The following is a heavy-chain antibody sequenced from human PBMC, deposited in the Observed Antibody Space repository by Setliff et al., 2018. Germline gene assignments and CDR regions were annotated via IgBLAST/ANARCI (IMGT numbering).Heavy chain of an antibody. D-gene: IGHD3-22*01. V-gene: IGHV3-48*01. Sequence: TGGSLRLSCAASGFTFSNYKMNWVRQAPGKGLQWVSYISSSSGTIYYADSVKGRFTISRDNAKNVLYLQMNSLRAEDTALYYCARLALNGDDSSGYYYGLDDYYYRDVWGKGTTVTVSS. CDR3: ARLALNGDDSSGYYYGLDDYYYRDV. J-gene: IGHJ6*03. CDR2: ISSSSGTI. CDR1: GFTFSNYK.